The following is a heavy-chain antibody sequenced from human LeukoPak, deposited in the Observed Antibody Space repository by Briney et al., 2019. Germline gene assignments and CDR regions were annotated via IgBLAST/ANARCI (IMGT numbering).Heavy chain of an antibody. CDR1: GGSFSGYY. CDR2: INHSGST. V-gene: IGHV4-34*01. J-gene: IGHJ4*02. D-gene: IGHD5-18*01. CDR3: ARGSPYMNNTAMVYYFDY. Sequence: SETLSLTCAVYGGSFSGYYWSWIRQPPGKGLEWIGEINHSGSTNYNPSLKSRVTISVDTSKNQFSLKLSSVTAADTAVYYCARGSPYMNNTAMVYYFDYWGQGTLVTVSS.